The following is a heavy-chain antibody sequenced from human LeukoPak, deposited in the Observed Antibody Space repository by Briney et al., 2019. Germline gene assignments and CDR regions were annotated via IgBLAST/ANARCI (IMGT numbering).Heavy chain of an antibody. D-gene: IGHD3-9*01. CDR3: ARDLTRSLRYFDWLPHDYYYYYGMDV. CDR1: GFTFSSYW. V-gene: IGHV3-74*01. Sequence: PGGSLRLSCAASGFTFSSYWMHWVRQAPGKGLVWVSRINSDGSSTSYADSVKGRFTISRDNAKNTLYLRMNSLRAEDTAVYYCARDLTRSLRYFDWLPHDYYYYYGMDVWGQGTTVTVSS. J-gene: IGHJ6*02. CDR2: INSDGSST.